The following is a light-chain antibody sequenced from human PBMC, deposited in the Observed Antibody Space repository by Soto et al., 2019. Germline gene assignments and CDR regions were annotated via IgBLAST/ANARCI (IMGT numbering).Light chain of an antibody. CDR2: EVS. CDR1: TSDIGAYNY. Sequence: QSVLTQAASVSGSPGQSITISCSGTTSDIGAYNYVSWVQQHPGKAPKLIIYEVSSRPSGVSNRFSGSKSGNTASLTISGLQAEDEADYYCSSNTISSIRYVFGTGTKLTVL. V-gene: IGLV2-14*01. CDR3: SSNTISSIRYV. J-gene: IGLJ1*01.